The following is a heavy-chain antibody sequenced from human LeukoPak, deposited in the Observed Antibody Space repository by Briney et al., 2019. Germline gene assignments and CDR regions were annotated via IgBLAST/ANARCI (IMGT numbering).Heavy chain of an antibody. V-gene: IGHV2-5*02. CDR2: IYWDDDK. D-gene: IGHD3-10*01. CDR1: GFSLSTSGVG. CDR3: AHRLVQGHYYDSGKFDY. J-gene: IGHJ4*02. Sequence: SGPTLVNPTQTLTLTCTFSGFSLSTSGVGVGWIRQPPGKALECLALIYWDDDKRYSPSLKSRLTIIKDTSKNQVVLTMTNMDPVDTATYYCAHRLVQGHYYDSGKFDYWGQGTLVTVSS.